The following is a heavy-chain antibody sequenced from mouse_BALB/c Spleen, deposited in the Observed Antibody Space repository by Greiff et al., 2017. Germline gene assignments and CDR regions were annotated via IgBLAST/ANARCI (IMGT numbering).Heavy chain of an antibody. J-gene: IGHJ2*01. D-gene: IGHD2-1*01. CDR1: GYSFTSYW. Sequence: QVQLQQSGPQLVRPGASAKISCKASGYSFTSYWMHWVKQRPGQGLEWIGMIDPSDSETRLNQKFKDKATLTVDKSSSTAYMQLSSPTSEDSAVYYCAGYGNYFDYWGQGTTLTVSS. CDR2: IDPSDSET. V-gene: IGHV1S126*01. CDR3: AGYGNYFDY.